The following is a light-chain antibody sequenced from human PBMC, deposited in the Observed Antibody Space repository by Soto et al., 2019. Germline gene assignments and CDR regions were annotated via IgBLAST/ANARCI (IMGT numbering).Light chain of an antibody. CDR3: QQAYSFPLI. CDR2: DAS. V-gene: IGKV1D-12*01. J-gene: IGKJ4*01. CDR1: QGISTW. Sequence: IQMTQSPSSVSASVGDRVAITCPASQGISTWLVWYQQKPGKVPKVLIYDASSLQSGVPSRFSGSGSGTDFTLTISSLQPEDFATYFCQQAYSFPLIFGGGTKVDI.